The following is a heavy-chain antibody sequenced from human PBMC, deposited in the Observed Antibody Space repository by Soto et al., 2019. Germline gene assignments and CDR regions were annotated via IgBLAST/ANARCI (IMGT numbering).Heavy chain of an antibody. CDR2: ISWNSGSI. Sequence: EVQLVESGGGLVQPGRSLRLSCAASGFTFDDYAMHWVRQAPGKGLEWVSGISWNSGSIGYADSVKGRFTISRDNAKNSLYLQMNSLRAEDTALYYCAKADTAMVPHYYGSGSYYNPYYYYYMDVWGKGTTVTVSS. V-gene: IGHV3-9*01. CDR3: AKADTAMVPHYYGSGSYYNPYYYYYMDV. J-gene: IGHJ6*03. CDR1: GFTFDDYA. D-gene: IGHD3-10*01.